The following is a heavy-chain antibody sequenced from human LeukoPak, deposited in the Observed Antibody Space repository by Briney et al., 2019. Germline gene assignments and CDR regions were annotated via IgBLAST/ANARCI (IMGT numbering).Heavy chain of an antibody. Sequence: SVKVCCKASGGTFTSYAISWLRQAPGQGLEWMGGIIPIFGTANYAQKFQGRVTITTDESTSTAYMELSSLRSEDTAVYYCETHCGGDCSSLDYWGQGTLVTVSS. CDR3: ETHCGGDCSSLDY. V-gene: IGHV1-69*05. CDR2: IIPIFGTA. D-gene: IGHD2-21*02. CDR1: GGTFTSYA. J-gene: IGHJ4*02.